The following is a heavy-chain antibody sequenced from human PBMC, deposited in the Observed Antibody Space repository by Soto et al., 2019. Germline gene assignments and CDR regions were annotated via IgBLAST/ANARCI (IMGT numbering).Heavy chain of an antibody. CDR1: GGTFSSYA. Sequence: QVQLVQSGAEVKKPGSSVKVSCKGSGGTFSSYAISWVRQAPGQGLEWMGGIIRIFGTANYAQKFQGRVTITADESTSTAYMELSSLRSEDTAVYYCARNGYCVSTSCYSDYYSGMDVWGQGTTVTVSS. D-gene: IGHD2-2*02. V-gene: IGHV1-69*12. CDR3: ARNGYCVSTSCYSDYYSGMDV. J-gene: IGHJ6*02. CDR2: IIRIFGTA.